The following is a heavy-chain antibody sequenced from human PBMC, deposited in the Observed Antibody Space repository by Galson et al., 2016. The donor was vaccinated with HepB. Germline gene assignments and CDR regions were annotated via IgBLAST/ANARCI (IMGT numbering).Heavy chain of an antibody. CDR3: ARLTDFHARKPYYFDY. Sequence: TLSLTCSVSGGSVNSDQYHWSWIRQPPGKGLQWLGHAYSGRSNTYNPSLKSRVTISIDTSMNQFSLKLTSVTAADTAVYYCARLTDFHARKPYYFDYWGQGTLVTVSS. J-gene: IGHJ4*02. CDR1: GGSVNSDQYH. CDR2: AYSGRSN. V-gene: IGHV4-61*01. D-gene: IGHD3-3*01.